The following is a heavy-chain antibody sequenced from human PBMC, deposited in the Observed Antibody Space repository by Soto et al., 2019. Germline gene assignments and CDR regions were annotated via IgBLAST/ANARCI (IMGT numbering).Heavy chain of an antibody. D-gene: IGHD2-21*02. V-gene: IGHV4-4*02. J-gene: IGHJ5*02. Sequence: QVQLQESGPGLVKPSGTLSLTCAVSGGSISSDDWWTWVRQTPGKGLEWIGEIYHSGTTNYNPSLMSRVTRAVDKDKSQLSLRLNSVTAADTAVYYCARSDCYGVCRGKWLDPWGQGILVTVSS. CDR1: GGSISSDDW. CDR2: IYHSGTT. CDR3: ARSDCYGVCRGKWLDP.